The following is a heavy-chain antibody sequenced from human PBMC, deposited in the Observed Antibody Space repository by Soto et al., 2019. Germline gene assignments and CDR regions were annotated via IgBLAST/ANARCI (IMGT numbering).Heavy chain of an antibody. CDR1: GYSFTSYW. D-gene: IGHD3-22*01. Sequence: PGESLKISCKGSGYSFTSYWISWMRQMPGKGLEWMGRIDPSDSYTNYSPSFQGHVTISADKSISTAYLQWSSLKASDTAMYYCASADYYDSSGYLYAFDIWGQGTMVTVSS. CDR2: IDPSDSYT. J-gene: IGHJ3*02. CDR3: ASADYYDSSGYLYAFDI. V-gene: IGHV5-10-1*01.